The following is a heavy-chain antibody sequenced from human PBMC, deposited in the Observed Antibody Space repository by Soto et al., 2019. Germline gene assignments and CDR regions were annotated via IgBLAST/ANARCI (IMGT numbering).Heavy chain of an antibody. CDR1: GGSINSYY. CDR2: IYYSGST. CDR3: AGQYCMGTHWVACFDS. V-gene: IGHV4-59*08. D-gene: IGHD2-15*01. Sequence: SETLSLTCTVSGGSINSYYWSWIRQSPGKGLEWIGYIYYSGSTNYNPSLKSRVTISVDTSKNQFSLKLSSVTAADTAVYYCAGQYCMGTHWVACFDSWGQGTLVTVSS. J-gene: IGHJ4*02.